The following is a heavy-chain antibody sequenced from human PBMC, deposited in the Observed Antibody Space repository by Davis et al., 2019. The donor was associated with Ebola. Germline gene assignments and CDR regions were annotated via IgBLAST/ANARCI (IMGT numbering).Heavy chain of an antibody. Sequence: ASVKVSCKASGYIFTGYYMHWVRQAPGQGLEWMGWINPISGGTNYAQKFQGRVTMTRDTSISTAYMDLSRLRSDDTAVYYCARDYSSGWAGFDYWGQGTLVTVSS. D-gene: IGHD6-19*01. CDR3: ARDYSSGWAGFDY. CDR1: GYIFTGYY. J-gene: IGHJ4*02. CDR2: INPISGGT. V-gene: IGHV1-2*02.